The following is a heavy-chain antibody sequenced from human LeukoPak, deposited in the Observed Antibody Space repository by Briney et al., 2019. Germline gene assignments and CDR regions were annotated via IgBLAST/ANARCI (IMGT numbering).Heavy chain of an antibody. Sequence: GGPLRLSCAASGFTFSTYGMHWVRQAPGKGLEWVAIIWYDGSNKYYADSVKGRFTVSRDNSKNTLYLQMNSLRAEDTAVYYCARAGGSWYYFDYWGQGTLVTVSS. J-gene: IGHJ4*02. CDR3: ARAGGSWYYFDY. V-gene: IGHV3-33*01. CDR1: GFTFSTYG. D-gene: IGHD6-13*01. CDR2: IWYDGSNK.